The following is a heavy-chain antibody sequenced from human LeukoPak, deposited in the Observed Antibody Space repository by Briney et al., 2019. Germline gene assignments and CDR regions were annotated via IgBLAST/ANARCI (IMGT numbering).Heavy chain of an antibody. V-gene: IGHV3-23*01. CDR2: ISGSGGST. CDR1: GFTFSSYA. D-gene: IGHD4-17*01. Sequence: PGGSLRLSCAASGFTFSSYAMSWVRQAPGKGLEWVSAISGSGGSTYYADSVKGRFTISRDNSKNTLYLQMNSLRAEDTAVYYCAKALKETTVTTPGPYYYGMDVWGQGTTVTVSS. J-gene: IGHJ6*01. CDR3: AKALKETTVTTPGPYYYGMDV.